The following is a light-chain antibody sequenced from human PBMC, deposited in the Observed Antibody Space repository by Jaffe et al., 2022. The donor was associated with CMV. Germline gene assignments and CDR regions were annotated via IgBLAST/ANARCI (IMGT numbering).Light chain of an antibody. J-gene: IGKJ1*01. CDR1: QGIRDS. Sequence: DIQMTQSPSAMSASVGDTVTITCRASQGIRDSLAWFQQQPGKAPKRLIYAASSLQGGVPSRFSGGGSGTEFTLTISSLQPEDFATYYCLQHSSYPLTFGQGTKVEIK. CDR2: AAS. CDR3: LQHSSYPLT. V-gene: IGKV1-17*03.